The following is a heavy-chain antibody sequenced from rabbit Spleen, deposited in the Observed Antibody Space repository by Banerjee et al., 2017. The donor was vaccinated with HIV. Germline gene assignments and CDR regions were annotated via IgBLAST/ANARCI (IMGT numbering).Heavy chain of an antibody. D-gene: IGHD3-1*01. CDR2: IYPGSSGGT. CDR3: ARDLASVVGWNFNL. CDR1: GFSFNSGYD. Sequence: QSLEESGGDLVKPEGSLTLTCTASGFSFNSGYDMCWVRQAPGKGLEWIACIYPGSSGGTYSATWAKGRFTISKTSSTTVTLQMTSLTVADTATYFCARDLASVVGWNFNLWGPGTLVTVS. V-gene: IGHV1S40*01. J-gene: IGHJ4*01.